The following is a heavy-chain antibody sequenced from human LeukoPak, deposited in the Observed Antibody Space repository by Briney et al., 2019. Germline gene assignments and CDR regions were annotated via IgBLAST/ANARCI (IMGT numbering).Heavy chain of an antibody. D-gene: IGHD2-15*01. CDR2: ISAFNSNT. V-gene: IGHV1-18*01. Sequence: ASVKDSCKASRYTLSSYGISWVRQAPGQGPEWMGWISAFNSNTNYVQKFQGRVTMTTDTSTSTAYMELRSLRSDDTAVYYCARIYCSGGNCYGPPDYWGQGALVTDSS. J-gene: IGHJ4*02. CDR1: RYTLSSYG. CDR3: ARIYCSGGNCYGPPDY.